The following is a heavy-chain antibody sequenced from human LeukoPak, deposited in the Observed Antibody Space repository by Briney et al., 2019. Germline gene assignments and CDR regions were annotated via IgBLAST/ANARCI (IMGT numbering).Heavy chain of an antibody. D-gene: IGHD3-22*01. Sequence: ASVKVSCKASGYTFTDYRMHWVRQAPGQGLEWMGWINGNSGDTGYEQKFQGRVTMTRDTSISTAYMELSRLGSDDTAVYYCVRPAKGYDSSGYYDYCGQGTLVTVSS. CDR1: GYTFTDYR. CDR2: INGNSGDT. V-gene: IGHV1-2*02. CDR3: VRPAKGYDSSGYYDY. J-gene: IGHJ4*02.